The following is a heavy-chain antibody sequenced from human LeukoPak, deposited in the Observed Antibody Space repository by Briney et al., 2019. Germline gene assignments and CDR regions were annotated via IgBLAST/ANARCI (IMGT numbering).Heavy chain of an antibody. CDR1: GFSFSTYD. D-gene: IGHD3-22*01. CDR2: ISGSGTST. V-gene: IGHV3-23*01. J-gene: IGHJ4*02. CDR3: TKRPVVVITTPYFDY. Sequence: PGGSLRLSCVGSGFSFSTYDMGWVRQAPGKGLEWVSSISGSGTSTYYADSVKGRFTISRDNSKNTLFLQMNSLRAEDTAVYYCTKRPVVVITTPYFDYWGQGTLVTVCS.